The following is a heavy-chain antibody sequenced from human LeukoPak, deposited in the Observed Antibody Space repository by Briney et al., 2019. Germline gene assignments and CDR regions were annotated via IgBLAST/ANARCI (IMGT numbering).Heavy chain of an antibody. J-gene: IGHJ4*02. D-gene: IGHD3-22*01. CDR3: ARDRYYYDSSGYFPFDY. CDR2: INSDGSST. Sequence: GGSLRLSCAASGFTFSSYWMYWVRQAPGKGLVWVSRINSDGSSTSYADSVKGRFTISRDNAKNTLYLQMNSLRAEDTAVYYCARDRYYYDSSGYFPFDYWGQGTLVTVSS. CDR1: GFTFSSYW. V-gene: IGHV3-74*01.